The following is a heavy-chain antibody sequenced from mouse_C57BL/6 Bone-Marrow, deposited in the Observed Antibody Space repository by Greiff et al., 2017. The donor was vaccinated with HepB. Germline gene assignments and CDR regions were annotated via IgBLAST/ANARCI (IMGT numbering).Heavy chain of an antibody. D-gene: IGHD1-1*01. Sequence: VQLQQSWAELVKPGASVKLSCKASGYTFTSYWMQWVKQRPGQGLEWIGEIDPSDSYTNYNQKFKGKATLTVDTSSSTAYMQLSSLTSEDSAVYYCARPITTVGTRFAYWGQGTLVTVSA. J-gene: IGHJ3*01. CDR1: GYTFTSYW. V-gene: IGHV1-50*01. CDR3: ARPITTVGTRFAY. CDR2: IDPSDSYT.